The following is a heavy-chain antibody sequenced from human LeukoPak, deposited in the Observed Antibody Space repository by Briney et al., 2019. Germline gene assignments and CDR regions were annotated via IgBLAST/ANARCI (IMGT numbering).Heavy chain of an antibody. J-gene: IGHJ4*02. CDR2: ILDSGGST. D-gene: IGHD6-19*01. CDR1: GVRFRSHA. V-gene: IGHV3-23*01. CDR3: AKDGQRSIAVVLDY. Sequence: GGALRLPCVAPGVRFRSHALSWGRQAPGEGLGRVPGILDSGGSTYVTDAVKGRFTISRDNSKNTLYPQMNSLRAEDTAVYYCAKDGQRSIAVVLDYWGQGTLVTVSS.